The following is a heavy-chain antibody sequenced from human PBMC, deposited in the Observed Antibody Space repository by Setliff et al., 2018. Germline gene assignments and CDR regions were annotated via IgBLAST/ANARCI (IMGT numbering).Heavy chain of an antibody. Sequence: GGSLRLSCAASGFIVSDKHMTWLRQAPGRGLEWVSVIYNSDSTYYADSVKGRFTISRDDSKNTLFLQMSSLRAADTAVYYCVKGTNVVMVYTGFDHWGQGTLVTVSS. J-gene: IGHJ4*01. CDR2: IYNSDST. D-gene: IGHD2-8*01. CDR1: GFIVSDKH. V-gene: IGHV3-53*01. CDR3: VKGTNVVMVYTGFDH.